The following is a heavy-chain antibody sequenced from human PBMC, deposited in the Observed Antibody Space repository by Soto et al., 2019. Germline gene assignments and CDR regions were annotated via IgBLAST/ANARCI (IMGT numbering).Heavy chain of an antibody. CDR1: GGTFSTYA. Sequence: QVQLVQSGAEVKKPGSSVKVSCKASGGTFSTYAITWVRQAPGQGLEWLGGIIPIFGTTDYARKFQGRVTITAAESTSTVFIELSSLTSEDTAVYYCARRVGAYYFDYCGQGTLVTVSS. V-gene: IGHV1-69*01. D-gene: IGHD1-26*01. J-gene: IGHJ4*02. CDR3: ARRVGAYYFDY. CDR2: IIPIFGTT.